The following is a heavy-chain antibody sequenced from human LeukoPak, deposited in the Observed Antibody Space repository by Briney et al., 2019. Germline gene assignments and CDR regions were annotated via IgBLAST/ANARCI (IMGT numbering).Heavy chain of an antibody. J-gene: IGHJ3*02. CDR2: INPNSGGT. CDR3: ATGRTSCRGDCLPSDAFDI. CDR1: GYTFTGYY. Sequence: ASVKVSCKASGYTFTGYYMHWVRQAPGQGLEWMGWINPNSGGTNYAQKFQGRVTMTRDTSISTAYMELSRLRSDDTAVYYCATGRTSCRGDCLPSDAFDIWGQGTMVTVSS. D-gene: IGHD2-21*01. V-gene: IGHV1-2*02.